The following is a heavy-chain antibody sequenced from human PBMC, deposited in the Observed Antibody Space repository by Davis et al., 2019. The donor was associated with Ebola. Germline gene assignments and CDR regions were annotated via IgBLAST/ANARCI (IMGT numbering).Heavy chain of an antibody. D-gene: IGHD3-10*01. CDR3: ARVLLWFGELFGYYFDY. V-gene: IGHV3-20*04. CDR2: INWNGGST. CDR1: GFTFDDYA. J-gene: IGHJ4*02. Sequence: GESLKISCAASGFTFDDYAMTWVRQAPGKGLEWVSGINWNGGSTGYVDSVKGRFTISRDNAKNSLYLQMNSLRAEDTAVYYCARVLLWFGELFGYYFDYWGQGTLVTVSS.